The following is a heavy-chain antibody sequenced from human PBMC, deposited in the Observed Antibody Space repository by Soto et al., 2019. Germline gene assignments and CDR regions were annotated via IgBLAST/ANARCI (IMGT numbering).Heavy chain of an antibody. CDR2: ISHLENT. CDR3: ARGGGYDSFDY. CDR1: GTSISYGGFS. V-gene: IGHV4-30-2*06. D-gene: IGHD5-12*01. Sequence: SETLSLTCTVSGTSISYGGFSWSWIRQSPGKGLEWIGYISHLENTYLHPSFKSRLTMSIDRTRNQFSLKLSSVTAADMAVYYCARGGGYDSFDYWGQGVLVTVS. J-gene: IGHJ4*02.